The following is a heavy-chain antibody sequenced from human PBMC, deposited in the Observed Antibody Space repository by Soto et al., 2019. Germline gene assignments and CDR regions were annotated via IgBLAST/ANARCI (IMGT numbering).Heavy chain of an antibody. J-gene: IGHJ4*02. V-gene: IGHV3-53*02. Sequence: EVQLVETGGGLIQPGGSLRLSCAASGFTVSSNYMSWVRQAPGKGLEWVSVIYSGGSTYYADSVKGRFTISRDNSKSTLYLQMNSLRAEDMAVYYCASSGWYNYYFDYWGQGTLVTVSS. CDR3: ASSGWYNYYFDY. CDR1: GFTVSSNY. D-gene: IGHD6-19*01. CDR2: IYSGGST.